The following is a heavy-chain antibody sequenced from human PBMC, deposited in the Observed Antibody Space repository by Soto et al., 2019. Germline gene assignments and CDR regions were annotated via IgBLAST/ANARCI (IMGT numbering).Heavy chain of an antibody. CDR2: INGRGNYI. J-gene: IGHJ4*02. CDR3: ARADGIVGASSAVAY. CDR1: GFTFSTYN. D-gene: IGHD1-26*01. Sequence: EVLLVESGGGLVKPGGSLRLSCAASGFTFSTYNMNWVRQAPGKGLEWVSSINGRGNYIYYTDAVQGRFTISSDNANTSLYLQMNSLRAENTAVYSCARADGIVGASSAVAYWGQGTLVTVS. V-gene: IGHV3-21*01.